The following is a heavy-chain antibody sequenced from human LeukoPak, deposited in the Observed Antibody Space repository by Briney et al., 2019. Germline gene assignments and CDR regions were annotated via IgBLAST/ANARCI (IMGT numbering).Heavy chain of an antibody. J-gene: IGHJ5*02. D-gene: IGHD6-19*01. Sequence: PGGSLRLSCAASGFTFSSYSMNWVRQAPGKGLEWVSYISSSSSTIYYADSVKGRFTISRDNAKNSLYLQMNSLRAEDTAVYYCAKAGDSSEYNWFDPWGQGTLVTVSS. CDR2: ISSSSSTI. CDR1: GFTFSSYS. V-gene: IGHV3-48*04. CDR3: AKAGDSSEYNWFDP.